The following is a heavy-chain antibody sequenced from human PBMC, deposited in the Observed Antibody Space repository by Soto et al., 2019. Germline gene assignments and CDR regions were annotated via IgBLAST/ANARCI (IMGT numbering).Heavy chain of an antibody. V-gene: IGHV1-69*12. D-gene: IGHD6-19*01. CDR3: ARDRIAVAALPEVYYGMDV. Sequence: QVQLVQSGAEVKKPGSSVKVSCKASGGTFSSYAISWVRQAPGQGLEWMGGIIPIFGTANYAQKFQGRVTITADEYTSTASMELRSLRSEDTAVYYCARDRIAVAALPEVYYGMDVWGQGTTVTVSS. CDR1: GGTFSSYA. J-gene: IGHJ6*02. CDR2: IIPIFGTA.